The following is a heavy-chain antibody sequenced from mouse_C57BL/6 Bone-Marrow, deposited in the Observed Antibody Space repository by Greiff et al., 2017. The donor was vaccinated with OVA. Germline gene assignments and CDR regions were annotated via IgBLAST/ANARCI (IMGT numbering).Heavy chain of an antibody. CDR1: GFSLTSYG. J-gene: IGHJ4*01. Sequence: VKLVESGPGLVQPSQSLSITCTVSGFSLTSYGVHWVRQSPGKGLEWLGVIWSGGSTDYNAAFISRLSSSKDNSKSQVFFTMNSLQADDTAIYYCARRQLRHAMDYWGQGTSVTVSA. D-gene: IGHD3-2*02. CDR3: ARRQLRHAMDY. V-gene: IGHV2-2*01. CDR2: IWSGGST.